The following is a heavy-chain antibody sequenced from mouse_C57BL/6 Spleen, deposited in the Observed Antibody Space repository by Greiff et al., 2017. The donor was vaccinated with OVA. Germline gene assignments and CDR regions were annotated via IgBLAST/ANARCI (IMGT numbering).Heavy chain of an antibody. CDR3: ARGGANPHWYVED. CDR1: GYTFTSYW. J-gene: IGHJ1*03. CDR2: IDPSDSYT. V-gene: IGHV1-59*01. D-gene: IGHD3-1*01. Sequence: QVQLQQPGAELVRPGTSVKLSCKASGYTFTSYWMHWVKQRPGQGLEWIGVIDPSDSYTNYNQKFKGKATLTVDTSSRTAYLQLRSLPSGDSSVLYCARGGANPHWYVEDWGTGTTVTVAS.